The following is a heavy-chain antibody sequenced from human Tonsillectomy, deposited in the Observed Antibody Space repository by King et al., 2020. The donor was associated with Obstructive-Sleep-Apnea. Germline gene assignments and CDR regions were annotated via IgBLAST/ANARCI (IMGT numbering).Heavy chain of an antibody. Sequence: VQLVESGGGMVQPGGSLRLSCAASGFTFSSYGISWVRQAPGKGLEWVSAINTRGTTFYAGSGRGRFTISRENSNYTVNLQVNSLRAEDTALYYCAKEGGGAGVYWVDSWGQGTLVTVSS. V-gene: IGHV3-23*04. CDR3: AKEGGGAGVYWVDS. CDR2: INTRGTT. D-gene: IGHD3-10*01. CDR1: GFTFSSYG. J-gene: IGHJ4*02.